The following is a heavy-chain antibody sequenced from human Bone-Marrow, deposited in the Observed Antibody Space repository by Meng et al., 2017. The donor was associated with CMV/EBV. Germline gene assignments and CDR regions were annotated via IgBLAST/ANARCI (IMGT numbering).Heavy chain of an antibody. Sequence: ASVKVSCKASGYTFTSYGISWVRQAPGQGLEWMGWISAYNGNTNYAQKLQGRVTMTTDTSTSTAYMELRSLRAEDTAVYYCARDLGRDNYYYYGMDVWGQGTTVTVSS. CDR2: ISAYNGNT. D-gene: IGHD2-15*01. J-gene: IGHJ6*02. CDR1: GYTFTSYG. V-gene: IGHV1-18*01. CDR3: ARDLGRDNYYYYGMDV.